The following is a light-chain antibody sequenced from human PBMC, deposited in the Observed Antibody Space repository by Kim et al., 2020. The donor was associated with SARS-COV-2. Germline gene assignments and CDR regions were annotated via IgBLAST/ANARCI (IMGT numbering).Light chain of an antibody. Sequence: LALSPGERATLSCRASQTVTSNYLAWYQQKTGQAPRLLSYGASSRATGIPDRFSGSGSGTDFTLTISRLEPEDVAVYYCQQYGRTFGQGTKVDIK. V-gene: IGKV3-20*01. J-gene: IGKJ1*01. CDR2: GAS. CDR1: QTVTSNY. CDR3: QQYGRT.